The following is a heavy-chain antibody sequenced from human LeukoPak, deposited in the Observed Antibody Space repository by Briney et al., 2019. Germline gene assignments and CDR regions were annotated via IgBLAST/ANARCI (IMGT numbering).Heavy chain of an antibody. CDR2: FTSSSTI. D-gene: IGHD1-26*01. V-gene: IGHV3-69-1*01. CDR3: ARESGNGYVDV. CDR1: GFAFNTYA. J-gene: IGHJ6*02. Sequence: GSLRLSCAASGFAFNTYAMSWVRQAPGKGLEWVSYFTSSSTIYYADSVKGRFTISRDNAKNSLYLQMNSLRAEDTAVYYCARESGNGYVDVWGLGTTVTVSS.